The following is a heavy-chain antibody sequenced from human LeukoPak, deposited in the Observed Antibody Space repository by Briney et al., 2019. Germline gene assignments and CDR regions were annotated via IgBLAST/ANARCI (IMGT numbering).Heavy chain of an antibody. Sequence: GESVQICCKGSTDTFTNYWIGWVRQMPGKGLEWMGIIYPGDSDTRYSPSFQGQVTISADKSISTAYLQWSSLKASDTAMYYCARQVLSSSGWYEPIYYFDYWGQGTLVTVSS. V-gene: IGHV5-51*01. J-gene: IGHJ4*02. CDR1: TDTFTNYW. CDR3: ARQVLSSSGWYEPIYYFDY. CDR2: IYPGDSDT. D-gene: IGHD6-19*01.